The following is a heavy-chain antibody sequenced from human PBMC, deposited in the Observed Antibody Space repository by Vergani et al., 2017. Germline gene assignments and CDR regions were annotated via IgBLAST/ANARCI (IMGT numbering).Heavy chain of an antibody. CDR3: ARGDGNGLNGGDY. Sequence: QVQLQESGPGLVKPSETLSLTCTVSGGSISSYYWSWIRQPPGKGLEWIGYIYYSGSTYYNPSLKSRVTISVDTSKNQFSLKLSSVTAADTAVYYCARGDGNGLNGGDYWGQGTLVTVSS. J-gene: IGHJ4*02. V-gene: IGHV4-59*12. CDR2: IYYSGST. CDR1: GGSISSYY. D-gene: IGHD3-16*01.